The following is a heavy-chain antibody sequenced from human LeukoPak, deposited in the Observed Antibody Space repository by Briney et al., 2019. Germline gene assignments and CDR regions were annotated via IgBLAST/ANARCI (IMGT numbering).Heavy chain of an antibody. V-gene: IGHV4-34*01. D-gene: IGHD1-1*01. CDR2: TNHSGST. J-gene: IGHJ4*02. CDR3: ARDHNASVFDY. CDR1: GGSFSGYY. Sequence: SETLSLTCAVYGGSFSGYYWSWIRQPPGKGLEWIGETNHSGSTNYNPSLKSRVTISVDTSKNQFSLELSSVTAADTAVYYCARDHNASVFDYWGQGTLVTVSS.